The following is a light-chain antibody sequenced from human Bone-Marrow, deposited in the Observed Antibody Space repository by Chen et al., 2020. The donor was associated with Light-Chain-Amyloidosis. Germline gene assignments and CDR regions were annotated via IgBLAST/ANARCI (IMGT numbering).Light chain of an antibody. J-gene: IGLJ2*01. CDR2: RDT. CDR3: QSADSSGTYEVI. CDR1: DLPTKY. V-gene: IGLV3-25*03. Sequence: SYVLTHPPSVSVSLVQTSRMTCSGDDLPTKYAYWYQQKPGQTPVLVIHRDTERPSGLSERFSGSSSGTTATLTISGVQAEDEADYHCQSADSSGTYEVIFGGGTKLTVL.